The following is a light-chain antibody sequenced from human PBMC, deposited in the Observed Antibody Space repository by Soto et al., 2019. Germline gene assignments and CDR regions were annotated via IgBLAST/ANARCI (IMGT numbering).Light chain of an antibody. CDR2: DVS. V-gene: IGLV2-14*01. Sequence: QSALTQPASVSGSPGQSITISCTGTSSDVGGYNYVSWYQQHPGKAPKLMIYDVSHRPSGVSNRFSGSKSGNTASLTISGLQAEDEDDYYCSTYTSSSTWLFGGGTKLTVL. CDR1: SSDVGGYNY. CDR3: STYTSSSTWL. J-gene: IGLJ3*02.